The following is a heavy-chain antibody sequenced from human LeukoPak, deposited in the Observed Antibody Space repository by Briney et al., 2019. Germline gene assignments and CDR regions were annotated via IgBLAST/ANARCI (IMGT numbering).Heavy chain of an antibody. CDR1: GGSISSSSYY. J-gene: IGHJ2*01. CDR2: IYYSGST. CDR3: ARGGLYNLNGYFDL. V-gene: IGHV4-39*01. D-gene: IGHD3-16*01. Sequence: SETLSLTCTVSGGSISSSSYYWGWIRQPPGKGLEWIGSIYYSGSTYYNPSLKSRVTISVDTSKNQFSLKLSSVTAADTAVYYCARGGLYNLNGYFDLWGRGTLVTVSS.